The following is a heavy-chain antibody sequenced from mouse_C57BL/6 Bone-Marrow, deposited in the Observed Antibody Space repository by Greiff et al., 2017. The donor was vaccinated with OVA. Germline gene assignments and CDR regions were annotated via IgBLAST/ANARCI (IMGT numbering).Heavy chain of an antibody. Sequence: VQLQQSGAELVRPGASVKLSCTASGFNIKDYYMHWVKQRPEQGLEWIGWIDPENGDTEYASKFQGKATITADTSSNTAYLQLSSLTSEDTAVYYCTDYDYFAYWGQGTLVTVSA. V-gene: IGHV14-4*01. CDR3: TDYDYFAY. D-gene: IGHD2-4*01. CDR2: IDPENGDT. CDR1: GFNIKDYY. J-gene: IGHJ3*01.